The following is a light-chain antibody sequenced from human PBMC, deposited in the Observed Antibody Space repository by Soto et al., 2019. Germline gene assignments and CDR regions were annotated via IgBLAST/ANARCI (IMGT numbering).Light chain of an antibody. Sequence: DIQMTQSPSTLSASVGDRVTITCRASQSISSWLAWYQQKPGKAPKLLIYKASSLKSGVPSRFSGSGSGTEFTLTISSLQPDDFAPYYCQPYHSYRTFGQGTKVDI. CDR1: QSISSW. J-gene: IGKJ1*01. CDR3: QPYHSYRT. V-gene: IGKV1-5*03. CDR2: KAS.